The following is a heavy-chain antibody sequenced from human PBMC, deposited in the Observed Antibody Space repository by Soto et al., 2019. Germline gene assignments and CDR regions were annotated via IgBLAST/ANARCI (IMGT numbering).Heavy chain of an antibody. V-gene: IGHV1-18*04. CDR2: ISPNNGDT. CDR3: ARDIGSTYLPLDY. CDR1: GYTFTSYS. Sequence: QIQLVQSGPEVQKPGASVKVSCKTSGYTFTSYSLFLVRQAPGQGLEWVGWISPNNGDTGSAQTLQGKVTMTADASTSTVYMELRSLTSGDTAVYYCARDIGSTYLPLDYWGQGTLVIVSS. J-gene: IGHJ4*02.